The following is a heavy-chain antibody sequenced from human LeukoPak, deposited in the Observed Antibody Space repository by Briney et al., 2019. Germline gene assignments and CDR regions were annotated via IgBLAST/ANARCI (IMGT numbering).Heavy chain of an antibody. CDR1: GGSISSSSYY. Sequence: SETLSLTCTVSGGSISSSSYYWGWIRQPPGKGLEWIASIYYSGSTYYNPSLKSRVTISIDTSKNQFSLKLSSVTAADTAVYYCARQVVVPAPMLDYWGQGTLVTVSS. J-gene: IGHJ4*01. CDR3: ARQVVVPAPMLDY. D-gene: IGHD2-2*01. V-gene: IGHV4-39*01. CDR2: IYYSGST.